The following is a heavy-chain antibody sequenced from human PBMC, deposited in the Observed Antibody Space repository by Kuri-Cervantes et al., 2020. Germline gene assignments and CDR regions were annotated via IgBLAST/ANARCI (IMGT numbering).Heavy chain of an antibody. V-gene: IGHV3-23*01. CDR3: AKGVGQQLVYDY. J-gene: IGHJ4*02. CDR1: GFTFSTYA. CDR2: ISGSGGGT. Sequence: GESLKISCAASGFTFSTYAISWVRQAPGKGLDWVSGISGSGGGTYYADSVKGRFTISRDNSKNTLYLQVNTLRAEDTAIYYCAKGVGQQLVYDYWGQGTLVTVSS. D-gene: IGHD6-13*01.